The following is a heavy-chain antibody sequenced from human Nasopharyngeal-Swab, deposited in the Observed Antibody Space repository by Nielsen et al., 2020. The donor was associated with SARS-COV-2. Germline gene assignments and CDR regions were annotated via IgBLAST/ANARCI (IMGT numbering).Heavy chain of an antibody. CDR2: IQPDGSEK. CDR3: ARGDDSSGYPYSHDY. D-gene: IGHD3-22*01. J-gene: IGHJ4*02. V-gene: IGHV3-7*01. Sequence: GESLKIPCVFSGFTFSDHWMNWVRQAPGKGLEWVANIQPDGSEKYYVDSVKGRFTISRDNSKNTLYLQMNSLRAEDTAVYYCARGDDSSGYPYSHDYWGQGTLVTVSS. CDR1: GFTFSDHW.